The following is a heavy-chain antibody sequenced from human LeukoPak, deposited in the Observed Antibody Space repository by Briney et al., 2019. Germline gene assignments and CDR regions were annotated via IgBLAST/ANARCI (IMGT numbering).Heavy chain of an antibody. CDR2: VNRDGSET. CDR3: ARNNGMDV. Sequence: GGSLRLSCAASGFTLSNHWMTWVRQVPGRGPEWVANVNRDGSETYYLDSEKGRLTISKDNAKNSLYLQMNSLRAEDTALYHCARNNGMDVWGQGTTVIVSS. CDR1: GFTLSNHW. V-gene: IGHV3-7*03. J-gene: IGHJ6*02.